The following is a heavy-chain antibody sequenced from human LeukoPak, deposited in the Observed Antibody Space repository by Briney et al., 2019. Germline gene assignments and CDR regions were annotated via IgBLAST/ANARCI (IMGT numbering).Heavy chain of an antibody. Sequence: ASVKVSCKASGYTFSSYYMYWVRQAPGQGLEWMGIINPSGTTGYAQKFQGRVTMTGDTSTSTVHMELSSLRSEDTAMYYCARGGYNPHFDYWGQGTLVTVSS. V-gene: IGHV1-46*01. J-gene: IGHJ4*02. CDR2: INPSGTT. CDR1: GYTFSSYY. D-gene: IGHD5-24*01. CDR3: ARGGYNPHFDY.